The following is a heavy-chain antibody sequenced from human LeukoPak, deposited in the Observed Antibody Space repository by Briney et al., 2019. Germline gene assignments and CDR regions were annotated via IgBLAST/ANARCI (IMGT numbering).Heavy chain of an antibody. D-gene: IGHD3-10*01. CDR3: ARGWFGELYSRQNWFDP. CDR2: INPNSGGT. V-gene: IGHV1-2*02. CDR1: GYTFTGYY. Sequence: ASVKVSCKASGYTFTGYYMHWVRQAPGQGLEWMGWINPNSGGTNYAQKFQGRVTMTRDTSISTAYMELSRLRSDDTAVYYCARGWFGELYSRQNWFDPWGQGTLVTVSS. J-gene: IGHJ5*02.